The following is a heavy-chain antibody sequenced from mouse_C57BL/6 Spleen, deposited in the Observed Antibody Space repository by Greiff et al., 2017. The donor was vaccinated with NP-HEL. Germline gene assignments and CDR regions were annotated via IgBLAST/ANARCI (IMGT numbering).Heavy chain of an antibody. D-gene: IGHD2-5*01. CDR2: IDPSDSYT. Sequence: QVQLKQPGAELVMPGASVKLSCKASGYTFTSYWMHWVKQRPGQGLEWIGEIDPSDSYTNYNQKFKGKSTLTVDKSSSTAYMQLSSLTSEDSAVYYCARGSTIVTTTRVVDYWGQGTTLTVSS. J-gene: IGHJ2*01. V-gene: IGHV1-69*01. CDR1: GYTFTSYW. CDR3: ARGSTIVTTTRVVDY.